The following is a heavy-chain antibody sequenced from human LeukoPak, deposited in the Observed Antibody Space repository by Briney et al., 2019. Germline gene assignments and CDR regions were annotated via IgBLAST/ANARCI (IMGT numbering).Heavy chain of an antibody. J-gene: IGHJ4*02. Sequence: SETLSLTCTVSGGSISGSFYYWDWIRQPPGKGLEWIGSIYYSGSTYYNPSLKSRVTISVDTSKNQFSLNLSSVTAADTAVYYCARRGLIDYWGQGTLVTVSS. CDR3: ARRGLIDY. CDR1: GGSISGSFYY. CDR2: IYYSGST. V-gene: IGHV4-39*01. D-gene: IGHD3/OR15-3a*01.